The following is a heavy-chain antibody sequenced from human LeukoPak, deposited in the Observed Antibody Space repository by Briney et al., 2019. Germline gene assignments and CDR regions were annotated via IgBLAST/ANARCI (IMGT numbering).Heavy chain of an antibody. CDR2: INPNRGET. CDR3: VRSPTSGTYYNRPYYFDY. V-gene: IGHV1-2*02. Sequence: VASVKVSRKASGYTFTAYLLHWVRQAPGQGLEWMGWINPNRGETDYAQNFQGRVTMTRDTSINTAYMDLNRLRPDDTAVYYCVRSPTSGTYYNRPYYFDYWGQGTLVTVSS. J-gene: IGHJ4*02. D-gene: IGHD3-10*01. CDR1: GYTFTAYL.